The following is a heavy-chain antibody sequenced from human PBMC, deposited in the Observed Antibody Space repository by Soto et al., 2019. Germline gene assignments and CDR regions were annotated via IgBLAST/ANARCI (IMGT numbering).Heavy chain of an antibody. J-gene: IGHJ4*02. D-gene: IGHD2-2*01. V-gene: IGHV4-59*11. CDR3: ARGGGSPYHDHEFDY. Sequence: SSETLCITCTVAGADIIDHYWAWIRQSPGGGLESIGYVSNTATTTYNPSLKNRVTISVDTSKNQFSLKLTSVTTADTAVYYCARGGGSPYHDHEFDYWGQGILVTVSS. CDR2: VSNTATT. CDR1: GADIIDHY.